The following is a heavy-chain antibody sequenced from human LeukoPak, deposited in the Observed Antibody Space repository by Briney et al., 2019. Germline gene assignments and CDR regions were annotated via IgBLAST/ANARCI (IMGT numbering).Heavy chain of an antibody. Sequence: SETLSLTCTVSGGSISSYYWSWIRQPPGKGLEWIGYIYYGGTTNYNPSLKSRVTILVDTSKNQFSLNLSSVTAADTAVYYCARRGIAAAGYDYWGQGTLVTVSS. V-gene: IGHV4-59*08. J-gene: IGHJ4*02. D-gene: IGHD6-13*01. CDR2: IYYGGTT. CDR1: GGSISSYY. CDR3: ARRGIAAAGYDY.